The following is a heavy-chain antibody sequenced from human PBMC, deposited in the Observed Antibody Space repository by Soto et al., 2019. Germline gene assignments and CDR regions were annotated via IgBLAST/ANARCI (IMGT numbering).Heavy chain of an antibody. V-gene: IGHV3-33*01. CDR1: GFTFSSYG. D-gene: IGHD3-22*01. CDR2: IWYDGSNK. Sequence: PGGSLRLSCAASGFTFSSYGMHWVRQAPGKGLEWVAVIWYDGSNKYYADSVKGRFTISRDNSKNTLYLQMNSLRAEDTAVYYCARAGNCYASSGLDYWGQGTLVTVSS. CDR3: ARAGNCYASSGLDY. J-gene: IGHJ4*02.